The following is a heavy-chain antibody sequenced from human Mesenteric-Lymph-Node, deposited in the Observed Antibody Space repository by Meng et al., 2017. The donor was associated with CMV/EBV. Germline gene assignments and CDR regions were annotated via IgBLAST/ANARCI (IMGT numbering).Heavy chain of an antibody. CDR1: GFTFSSYW. J-gene: IGHJ4*02. CDR3: ARSKIAPGAVFDY. V-gene: IGHV3-74*03. CDR2: INTDGTTS. Sequence: GESLKISCAVSGFTFSSYWMFWVRQAAGKGPVWVSRINTDGTTSTYADSVKGRFTISRDNAKATLYLQMNSLRADDTAVYYCARSKIAPGAVFDYWGQGTLVTVSS. D-gene: IGHD2-2*01.